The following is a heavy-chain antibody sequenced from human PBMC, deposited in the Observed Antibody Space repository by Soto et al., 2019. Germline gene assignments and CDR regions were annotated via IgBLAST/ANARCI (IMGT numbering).Heavy chain of an antibody. J-gene: IGHJ4*02. CDR1: SISSGGYY. CDR3: ARVESGYYYPAY. V-gene: IGHV4-31*02. Sequence: SISSGGYYWSWIRQNTGKGLEWIGYIYYSGSTYYNPSLKSRVTISVDTSKNQFSLKLSSVTAADTAVYYCARVESGYYYPAYWGQGTLVTVSS. CDR2: IYYSGST. D-gene: IGHD3-22*01.